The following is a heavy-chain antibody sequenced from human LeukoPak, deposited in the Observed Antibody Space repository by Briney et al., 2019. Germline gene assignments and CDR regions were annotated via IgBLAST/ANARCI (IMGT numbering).Heavy chain of an antibody. Sequence: PSETLSLTCTVSGGSISSAEYYWSWIRQPPGKGLEWIGYIYYSGSTHYNPSLKSRVTISVDTSKNQFSLKLSSVSAADTAVYYCARDGWSIAAALDWGQGTLVTVSS. CDR2: IYYSGST. D-gene: IGHD6-13*01. V-gene: IGHV4-30-4*01. CDR1: GGSISSAEYY. CDR3: ARDGWSIAAALD. J-gene: IGHJ4*02.